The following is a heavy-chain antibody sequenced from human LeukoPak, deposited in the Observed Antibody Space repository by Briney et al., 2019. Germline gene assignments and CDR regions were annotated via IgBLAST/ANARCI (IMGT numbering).Heavy chain of an antibody. Sequence: TSETLSLTCTVSGGSISSYYWSWVRQPAGKGLEWIERFYTSGYTNYNPSLKSRVTMSVDTSKNQFSLRLRSVTAADTAVYYCARDVGYCSTTSCYGRDYSYYYMDVWGKGTTVTISS. CDR1: GGSISSYY. V-gene: IGHV4-4*07. CDR2: FYTSGYT. CDR3: ARDVGYCSTTSCYGRDYSYYYMDV. J-gene: IGHJ6*03. D-gene: IGHD2-2*01.